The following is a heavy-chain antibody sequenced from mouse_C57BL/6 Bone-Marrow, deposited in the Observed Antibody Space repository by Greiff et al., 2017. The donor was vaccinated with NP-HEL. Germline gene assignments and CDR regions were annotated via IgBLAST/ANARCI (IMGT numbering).Heavy chain of an antibody. CDR1: GYTFTSYW. CDR3: ATHYYGTYLYYLDY. D-gene: IGHD2-1*01. V-gene: IGHV1-64*01. CDR2: IHPNSGST. J-gene: IGHJ2*01. Sequence: QVQLQQPGAELVKPGASVKLSCKASGYTFTSYWMHWVKQRPGQGLEWIGMIHPNSGSTNYNEKFKSKATLTVDKSSSTAYMQLSSLTSDDSAVYYCATHYYGTYLYYLDYWGQGTTLTVSS.